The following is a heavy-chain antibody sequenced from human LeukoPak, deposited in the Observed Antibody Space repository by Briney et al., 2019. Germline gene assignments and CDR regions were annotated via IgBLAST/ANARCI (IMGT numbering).Heavy chain of an antibody. CDR2: ITWNSGSI. D-gene: IGHD2-15*01. CDR1: GFTFDDYA. Sequence: GGSLRLSCAASGFTFDDYAMHWVRQAPGKGLEWISGITWNSGSIGYADSVKGRFTISRDNAKNSLYLQMNSLRPEDTALYYCAKGLPFLDSWGQGTLVTVSS. J-gene: IGHJ4*02. CDR3: AKGLPFLDS. V-gene: IGHV3-9*01.